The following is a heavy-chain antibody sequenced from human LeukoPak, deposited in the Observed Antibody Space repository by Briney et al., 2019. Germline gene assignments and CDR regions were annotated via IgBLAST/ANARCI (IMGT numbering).Heavy chain of an antibody. J-gene: IGHJ3*02. V-gene: IGHV1-18*01. CDR2: ISAYNGNT. D-gene: IGHD2-2*01. CDR3: ARVDRSPDIVVVLAAIIRPGAFDI. Sequence: EASVKVSCKASGYTFTSYGISWVRQAPGQGLEWMGWISAYNGNTNYAQKLQGRVTMTTDTSTSTAYMELRSLRSDDTAVYYCARVDRSPDIVVVLAAIIRPGAFDIWGQGTMVTVSS. CDR1: GYTFTSYG.